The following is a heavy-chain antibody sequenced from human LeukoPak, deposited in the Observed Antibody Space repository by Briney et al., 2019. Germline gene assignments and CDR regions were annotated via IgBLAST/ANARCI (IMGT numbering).Heavy chain of an antibody. J-gene: IGHJ6*04. D-gene: IGHD3-10*01. CDR3: ARAGRFGVFLDYYGMDV. CDR1: GFTFSSYW. V-gene: IGHV3-7*03. Sequence: GGSLRLSCAASGFTFSSYWMSWVRQAPGKGLEWVANIKQDGSEKYYVDSVKGRFTFSRDNAKNSLYLQMNSLRAEDTAVYYCARAGRFGVFLDYYGMDVWGKGTTVTVSS. CDR2: IKQDGSEK.